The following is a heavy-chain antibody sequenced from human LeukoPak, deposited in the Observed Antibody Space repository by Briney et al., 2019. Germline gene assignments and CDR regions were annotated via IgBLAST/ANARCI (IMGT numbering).Heavy chain of an antibody. J-gene: IGHJ4*02. V-gene: IGHV3-23*01. CDR2: IRGSGGST. CDR1: GFTFSSYA. CDR3: AKDFMGYCSSTSCYSWVFDY. Sequence: GSLRLSCAASGFTFSSYAMSWVRQAPGKGLEWVSAIRGSGGSTYYADSVKGRFTISRDNSKNTLYLQMNSLRAEDTAVYYCAKDFMGYCSSTSCYSWVFDYWGQGTLVTVSS. D-gene: IGHD2-2*02.